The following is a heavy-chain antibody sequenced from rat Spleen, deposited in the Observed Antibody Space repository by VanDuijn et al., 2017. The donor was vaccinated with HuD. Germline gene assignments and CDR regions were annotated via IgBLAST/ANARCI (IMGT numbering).Heavy chain of an antibody. D-gene: IGHD1-2*01. Sequence: EVQLVKSGGGLVQPGRSLKLSCAASGFTFSDYYMAWVRQAPAKGLEWVATIFYDGSRTFYRDSVKGRFSISRDNAKSTLYLQMNSLRSEDTAIYYCARPHSSLYVMDAWGQGASVTVSS. V-gene: IGHV5-29*01. CDR2: IFYDGSRT. CDR3: ARPHSSLYVMDA. J-gene: IGHJ4*01. CDR1: GFTFSDYY.